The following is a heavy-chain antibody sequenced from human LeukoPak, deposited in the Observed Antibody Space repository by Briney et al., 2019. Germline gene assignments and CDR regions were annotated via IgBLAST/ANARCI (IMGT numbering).Heavy chain of an antibody. CDR3: ARDRHGPSDYYYYMDV. CDR2: IYTSGST. J-gene: IGHJ6*03. Sequence: SETLSLTCTVSGGSISSYYWSWIRQPAGKGLEWIGRIYTSGSTNYNPSLKSRVTMSVDTSKNQFSLKLSSVTAADTAVYYCARDRHGPSDYYYYMDVWGKGTTVTVS. CDR1: GGSISSYY. V-gene: IGHV4-4*07.